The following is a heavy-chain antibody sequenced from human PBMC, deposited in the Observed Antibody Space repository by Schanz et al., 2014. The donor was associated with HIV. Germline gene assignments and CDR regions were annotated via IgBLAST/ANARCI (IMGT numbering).Heavy chain of an antibody. V-gene: IGHV3-30*18. CDR2: VSFDGSKK. D-gene: IGHD3-10*01. J-gene: IGHJ6*02. CDR3: AKGYYSSYYYYGMDV. Sequence: QVQLVESGGGVVQPGRSLRLSCAASGFTFSDHFMGWVRQAPGKGLEWVAVVSFDGSKKYYADSVKGRFTISRDNSKSTLSLQMNSLRAEDTAIYYCAKGYYSSYYYYGMDVWGQGTTVSVS. CDR1: GFTFSDHF.